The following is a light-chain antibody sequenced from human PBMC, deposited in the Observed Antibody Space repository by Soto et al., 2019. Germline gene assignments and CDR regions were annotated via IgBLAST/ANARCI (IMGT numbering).Light chain of an antibody. CDR2: DAS. Sequence: EIMLTQSPGTLSLSPGERATLSCRASQSVSDYLAWYQQKPGQPPRLLIYDASKRATGIPPRFSGRGSGTDFTLTISRLEPEDCAVYYCHQYGGPRWTFGQGTKV. CDR1: QSVSDY. V-gene: IGKV3-20*01. CDR3: HQYGGPRWT. J-gene: IGKJ1*01.